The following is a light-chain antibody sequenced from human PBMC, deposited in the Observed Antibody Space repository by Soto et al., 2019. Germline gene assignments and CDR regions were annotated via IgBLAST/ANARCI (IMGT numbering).Light chain of an antibody. CDR3: QQYNNWPPKYT. CDR1: QSVSDN. J-gene: IGKJ2*01. CDR2: GAS. V-gene: IGKV3-15*01. Sequence: EIVMTQSPATLSVSPGERATLSCRARQSVSDNLAWYQQKPGQAARLLIYGASTRAAGVPARFSGSGSGTEFTHTISSLQSEDFAIYYCQQYNNWPPKYTFGQGTKLEIK.